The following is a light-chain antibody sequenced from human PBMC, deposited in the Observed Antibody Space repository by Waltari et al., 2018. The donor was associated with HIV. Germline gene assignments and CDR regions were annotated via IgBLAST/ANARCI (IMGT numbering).Light chain of an antibody. CDR2: DAS. CDR3: QQRSTSIT. Sequence: EIVLTQSPATLSLSPGERATLSCRASQSVNSYLAWYQQKPGQAPRLLIYDASNRASGITARFSGSGSGTDFTLTISSLEPEDFAVYYCQQRSTSITFGQGTRLDIK. J-gene: IGKJ5*01. CDR1: QSVNSY. V-gene: IGKV3-11*01.